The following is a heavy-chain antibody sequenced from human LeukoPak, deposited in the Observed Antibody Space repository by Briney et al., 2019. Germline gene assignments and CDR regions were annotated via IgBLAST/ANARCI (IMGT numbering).Heavy chain of an antibody. V-gene: IGHV4-34*01. CDR2: INHSGST. J-gene: IGHJ3*02. CDR3: ARGGPLRITMVRGKIDAFDI. CDR1: GGSSSGYY. D-gene: IGHD3-10*01. Sequence: SETLSLTCAVYGGSSSGYYWSWIRQPPGKGLEWIGEINHSGSTNYNPSLKSRVTISVDTSKNQFSLKLSSVTAADTAVYYCARGGPLRITMVRGKIDAFDIWGQGTMVTVSS.